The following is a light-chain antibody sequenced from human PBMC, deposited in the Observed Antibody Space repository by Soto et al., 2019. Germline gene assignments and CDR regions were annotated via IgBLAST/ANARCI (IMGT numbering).Light chain of an antibody. Sequence: EIVMTQSPATLSVSPGERATLSCRASQSVSSNLAWYQQKPGQAPRLLIYGASTRATGIPARFSGSGSGTEFTLTISSLQSEDFAVYYCHQYYKWPLTFGGGT. J-gene: IGKJ4*01. CDR2: GAS. CDR3: HQYYKWPLT. CDR1: QSVSSN. V-gene: IGKV3-15*01.